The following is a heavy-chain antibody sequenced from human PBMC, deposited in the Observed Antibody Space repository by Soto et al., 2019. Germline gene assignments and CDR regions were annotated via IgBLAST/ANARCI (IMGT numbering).Heavy chain of an antibody. CDR1: GFTFSNYG. CDR2: IWYDGSNK. J-gene: IGHJ3*02. CDR3: ARDRHILVVTAIPDAFDI. D-gene: IGHD2-21*02. V-gene: IGHV3-33*01. Sequence: QVQLVESGGGVVQPGRSLRLSCAASGFTFSNYGMHWVRQVPGKGLEWVAGIWYDGSNKYYADSVKGRFPISRDNSKNTAYLQMNSLGAEDTVVYYCARDRHILVVTAIPDAFDIWGQGTMVTVSS.